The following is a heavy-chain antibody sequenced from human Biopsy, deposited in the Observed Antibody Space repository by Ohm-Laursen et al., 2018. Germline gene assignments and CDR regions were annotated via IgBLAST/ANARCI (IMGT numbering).Heavy chain of an antibody. D-gene: IGHD2-8*01. CDR1: TFTFSSDS. CDR2: INSDASYI. Sequence: SLRLSCTASTFTFSSDSVNWVRQAPGKGLEWVSYINSDASYIYYGVSVRGRLTISRDNAKNSVYLQMNSLRVEDTAVYYCARDDGFYARTSGMDVWGQGTTVTVSS. J-gene: IGHJ6*02. CDR3: ARDDGFYARTSGMDV. V-gene: IGHV3-21*01.